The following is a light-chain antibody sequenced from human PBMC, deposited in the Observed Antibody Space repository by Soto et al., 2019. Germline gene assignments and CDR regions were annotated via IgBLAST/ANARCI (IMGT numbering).Light chain of an antibody. Sequence: QSALTQPASVSGSPGQSITISCTGTSSDVGSYDLVSWYQQPPGKAPKLMTYEDTKRPSGISTRFSGSKSGNAASLTISGLQAEDEADYYCCSYAGSGTFVFGTGTKLTVL. CDR1: SSDVGSYDL. CDR3: CSYAGSGTFV. J-gene: IGLJ1*01. CDR2: EDT. V-gene: IGLV2-23*01.